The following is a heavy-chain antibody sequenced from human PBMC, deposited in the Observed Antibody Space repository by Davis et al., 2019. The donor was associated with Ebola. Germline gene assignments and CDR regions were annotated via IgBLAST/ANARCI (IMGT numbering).Heavy chain of an antibody. D-gene: IGHD3-3*01. J-gene: IGHJ4*02. Sequence: GSLRLSCTVSGGSISSSSYYWGWIRQPPGKGLEWIGSIYYSGSTYYNPSLKSRVTISVDTSKNQFSLKLSSVTAADTAVYYCARVKYDFWSGYSDYWGQGTLVTVSS. CDR1: GGSISSSSYY. CDR2: IYYSGST. CDR3: ARVKYDFWSGYSDY. V-gene: IGHV4-39*01.